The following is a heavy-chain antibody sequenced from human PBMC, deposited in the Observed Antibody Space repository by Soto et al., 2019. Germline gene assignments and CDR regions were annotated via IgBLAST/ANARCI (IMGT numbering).Heavy chain of an antibody. CDR2: INHSGST. J-gene: IGHJ5*02. CDR3: AREGYDSSGYYLFYWFDP. D-gene: IGHD3-22*01. V-gene: IGHV4-34*01. CDR1: GGSFSGYY. Sequence: SETLSLTCAVYGGSFSGYYWSWIRQPPGKGLEWIGEINHSGSTNYNPSLKSRVTISVDTSKNQFSLKLSSVTAADTAVYYCAREGYDSSGYYLFYWFDPWGQGTLVTVSS.